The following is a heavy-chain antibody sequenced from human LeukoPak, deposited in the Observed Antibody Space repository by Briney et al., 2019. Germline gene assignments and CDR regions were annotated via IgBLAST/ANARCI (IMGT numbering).Heavy chain of an antibody. D-gene: IGHD3-3*01. J-gene: IGHJ6*02. CDR3: ARDGSITIFGVVTADGMDV. V-gene: IGHV4-61*02. CDR1: GGSISSGSYY. CDR2: IYTSGST. Sequence: SETLSLTCTVSGGSISSGSYYWSWIRQPAGKGLEWIGRIYTSGSTNYNPSLKGRVTISVDTSKNQFSLKLSSVTAADTAVYYCARDGSITIFGVVTADGMDVWGQGTTVTVSS.